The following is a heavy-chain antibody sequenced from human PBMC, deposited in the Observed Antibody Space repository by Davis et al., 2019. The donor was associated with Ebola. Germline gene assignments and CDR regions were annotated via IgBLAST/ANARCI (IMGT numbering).Heavy chain of an antibody. CDR2: ISSSSSYI. CDR3: ARDGCSSTSCYAYYYFDY. V-gene: IGHV3-21*01. D-gene: IGHD2-2*01. CDR1: GFTFSSYS. J-gene: IGHJ4*02. Sequence: GGSLRLSCAASGFTFSSYSMNWVRQAPGKGLEWVSSISSSSSYIYYADSVKGRFTISRDNSKNTLYLQMNSLRAEDTAVYYCARDGCSSTSCYAYYYFDYWGQGTLVTVSS.